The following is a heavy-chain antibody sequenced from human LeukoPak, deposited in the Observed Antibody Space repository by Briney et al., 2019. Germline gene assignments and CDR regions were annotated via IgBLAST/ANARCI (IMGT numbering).Heavy chain of an antibody. CDR1: GFTFFNYA. D-gene: IGHD2-8*01. J-gene: IGHJ5*02. CDR3: ARDSPNGGFDP. V-gene: IGHV3-23*01. Sequence: GGSLRLSCAASGFTFFNYAMSWVRQAPGRGLEWVSGIHRDGPTFYADSVKGRFGISRDPSENTVNLQMTSLTAEDTAVYYCARDSPNGGFDPWGQGTLVTVSS. CDR2: IHRDGPT.